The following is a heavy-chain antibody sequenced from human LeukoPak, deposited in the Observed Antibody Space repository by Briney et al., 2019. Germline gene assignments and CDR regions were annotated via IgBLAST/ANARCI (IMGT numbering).Heavy chain of an antibody. CDR3: ARTTEGGYTYDYFYYYYMDV. Sequence: SETLSLTCTVSDGSISNYYWSWIRQPPGKGLEWIGYIYYSGRTNFNPSLKSRVTISVDTSKNQFSLKLSSVTAADTAVYYCARTTEGGYTYDYFYYYYMDVWGKGTTVTISS. D-gene: IGHD5-18*01. J-gene: IGHJ6*03. V-gene: IGHV4-59*01. CDR1: DGSISNYY. CDR2: IYYSGRT.